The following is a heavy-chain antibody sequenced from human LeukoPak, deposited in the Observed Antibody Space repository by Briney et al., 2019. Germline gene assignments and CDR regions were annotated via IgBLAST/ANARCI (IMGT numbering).Heavy chain of an antibody. CDR3: ARDLLFGSPETYSGYVSHGMDV. V-gene: IGHV1-2*02. J-gene: IGHJ6*02. Sequence: RASVKVSCKASGYTFTGYYMHWVQQAPGQGLEWMGWINPNSGGTNYAQKFQGRVTMTRDTSISTAYMELSRLRSDDTAVYYCARDLLFGSPETYSGYVSHGMDVWGQGTTVTVSS. CDR1: GYTFTGYY. D-gene: IGHD5-12*01. CDR2: INPNSGGT.